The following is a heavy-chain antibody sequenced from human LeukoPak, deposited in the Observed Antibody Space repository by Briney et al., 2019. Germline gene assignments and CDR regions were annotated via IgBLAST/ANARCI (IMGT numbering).Heavy chain of an antibody. V-gene: IGHV1-18*01. D-gene: IGHD5-12*01. CDR1: GYTFTSYG. CDR2: ISAYNGNT. J-gene: IGHJ4*02. CDR3: ARDLRYSGYDQWAYFDY. Sequence: APVKVSCKASGYTFTSYGISWVRQAPGQGLEWMGWISAYNGNTNYAQKLQGRVTMTTDTSTSTAYMELRSLRSDDTAVYYCARDLRYSGYDQWAYFDYWGQGTLVTVSS.